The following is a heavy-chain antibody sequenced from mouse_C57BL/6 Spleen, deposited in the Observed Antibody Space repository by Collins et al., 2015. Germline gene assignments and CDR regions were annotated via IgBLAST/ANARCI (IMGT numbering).Heavy chain of an antibody. CDR2: INYSGNT. J-gene: IGHJ1*03. CDR3: ARNRGPYYDGFDV. D-gene: IGHD1-1*01. Sequence: LQESGPGMVKPSQSLSLTCTATGYSITSGYDWHWIRHFPGNKLEWMGYINYSGNTNYNPSLNSRISITHDTSKNHFFLKLNSVTTEDTATYFCARNRGPYYDGFDVWGTGTTVTVSS. CDR1: GYSITSGYD. V-gene: IGHV3-1*01.